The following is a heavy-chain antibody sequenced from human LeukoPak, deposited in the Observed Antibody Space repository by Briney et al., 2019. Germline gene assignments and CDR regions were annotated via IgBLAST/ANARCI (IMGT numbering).Heavy chain of an antibody. CDR2: ISDSGGYT. CDR3: ARETGPFDS. Sequence: GGSLTLSWAASGFTFSTYSMNWVRQSPGKGLEWVSAISDSGGYTYYPDSVKGRFTIPRDNAKNSLYLQMNSLKAEDTAVYYCARETGPFDSWGQGALVTVSS. CDR1: GFTFSTYS. D-gene: IGHD3-9*01. V-gene: IGHV3-21*01. J-gene: IGHJ4*02.